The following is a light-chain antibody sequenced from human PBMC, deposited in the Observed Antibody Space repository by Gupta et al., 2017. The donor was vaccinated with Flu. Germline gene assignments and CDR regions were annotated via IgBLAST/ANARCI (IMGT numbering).Light chain of an antibody. CDR2: EVS. V-gene: IGLV2-14*01. Sequence: QSALTQPASVSGSLGQSITISCTGTSRDIGGYNYVSWYQQHPGKAPKLMIYEVSNRPSGVSNRFSASKSGNTASLTISGLQAEDEADYYCSSYTSTSMIFGGGTTLTVL. J-gene: IGLJ2*01. CDR3: SSYTSTSMI. CDR1: SRDIGGYNY.